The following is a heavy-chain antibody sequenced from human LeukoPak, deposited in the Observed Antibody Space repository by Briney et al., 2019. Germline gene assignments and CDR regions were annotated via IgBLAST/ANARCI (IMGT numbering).Heavy chain of an antibody. V-gene: IGHV3-48*03. CDR1: GFTFSSYE. Sequence: PGGSLRLSCAASGFTFSSYEMNWVRQAPGKGLEWVSYISSSGSTIYYADSVKGRFTISRDNAKNSLYLQMNSLRAEDTAVYYCARDNKEVTTVYYYYYYYMDVWGKGTTVTVSS. CDR3: ARDNKEVTTVYYYYYYYMDV. D-gene: IGHD4-17*01. CDR2: ISSSGSTI. J-gene: IGHJ6*03.